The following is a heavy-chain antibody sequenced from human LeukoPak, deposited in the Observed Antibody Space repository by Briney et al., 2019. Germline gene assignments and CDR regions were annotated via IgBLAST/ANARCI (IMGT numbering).Heavy chain of an antibody. CDR3: ARASRRYYYYYGMDV. CDR1: GGSFSGYY. Sequence: SETLSLTCAVYGGSFSGYYWSWIRQPPGKGLEWIGEINHSGSTNYNPSLKSRVTISVDTSKNQFSLKLSSVTAADMAVYYCARASRRYYYYYGMDVWGQGTTVTVSS. J-gene: IGHJ6*02. CDR2: INHSGST. D-gene: IGHD2-2*01. V-gene: IGHV4-34*01.